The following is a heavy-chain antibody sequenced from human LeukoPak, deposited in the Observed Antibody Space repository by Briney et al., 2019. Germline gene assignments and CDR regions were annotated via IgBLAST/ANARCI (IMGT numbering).Heavy chain of an antibody. CDR1: GYTSSYA. D-gene: IGHD6-6*01. Sequence: ASVKVSCKASGYTSSYAMNWVRQAPGQGLEWMGWINTNTGNPTYAQGFTGRFVFSLDTSVSTAYLQISSLKAEDTAVYYCAREEFVYSSSFYYYYYGMDVWGQGTTVTVSS. J-gene: IGHJ6*02. CDR3: AREEFVYSSSFYYYYYGMDV. V-gene: IGHV7-4-1*02. CDR2: INTNTGNP.